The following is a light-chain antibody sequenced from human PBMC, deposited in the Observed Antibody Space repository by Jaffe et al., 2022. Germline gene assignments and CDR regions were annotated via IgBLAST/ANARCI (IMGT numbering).Light chain of an antibody. Sequence: SYVLTQPPSVSVAPGQTARITCEGYNIGSKSVHWYQQKSGQAPVLVVYDDRDRPSGIPERFSGSNSGNTATLTISRVEAGDEADYYCQVWDSTSDHVVFGGGTKLTVL. CDR3: QVWDSTSDHVV. CDR2: DDR. CDR1: NIGSKS. V-gene: IGLV3-21*02. J-gene: IGLJ2*01.